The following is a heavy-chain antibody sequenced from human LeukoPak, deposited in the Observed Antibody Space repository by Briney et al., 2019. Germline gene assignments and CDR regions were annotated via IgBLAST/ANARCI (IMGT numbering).Heavy chain of an antibody. V-gene: IGHV3-74*01. D-gene: IGHD1-26*01. Sequence: GSLRLSCGVSGFTFSTSWMHWVRQAPGRGLVWVSRISSDGSDIFYADSVKGRFTISRDNSKNMLYLQMNSLRAEDTAVYYCARDKGAATEERSDYWGQGTLVTVSS. J-gene: IGHJ4*02. CDR1: GFTFSTSW. CDR2: ISSDGSDI. CDR3: ARDKGAATEERSDY.